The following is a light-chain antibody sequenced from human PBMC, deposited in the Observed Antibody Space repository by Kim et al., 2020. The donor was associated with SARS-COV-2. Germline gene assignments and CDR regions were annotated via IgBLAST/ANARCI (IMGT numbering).Light chain of an antibody. CDR3: QTWGTGIGV. CDR1: SGHSSYA. J-gene: IGLJ3*02. V-gene: IGLV4-69*01. Sequence: ALVKLTCTRSSGHSSYAIAWHQQQPEKGPRYLMKLNSDGSHSKGDGIPDRFSGSSSGAERYLTISSLQSEDEADYYCQTWGTGIGVFGGGTQLTVL. CDR2: LNSDGSH.